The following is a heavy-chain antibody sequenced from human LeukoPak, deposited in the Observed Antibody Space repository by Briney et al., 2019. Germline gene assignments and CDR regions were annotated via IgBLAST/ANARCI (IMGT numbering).Heavy chain of an antibody. J-gene: IGHJ4*02. V-gene: IGHV3-11*04. Sequence: GGSLRLSCAASGFTFSDSYMTWVRQAPGKGVEWVAYISGSGHDINYSDSVKGRFTISRDNAKNSLYLQMNSLRAEDTAVYYCARDPSVLRYFDWLPPYYFDYWGQGTLATVSS. CDR3: ARDPSVLRYFDWLPPYYFDY. CDR1: GFTFSDSY. CDR2: ISGSGHDI. D-gene: IGHD3-9*01.